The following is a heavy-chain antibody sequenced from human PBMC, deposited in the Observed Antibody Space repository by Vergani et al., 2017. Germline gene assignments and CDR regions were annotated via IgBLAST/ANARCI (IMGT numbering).Heavy chain of an antibody. D-gene: IGHD5-12*01. CDR2: ISGSGGST. V-gene: IGHV3-23*01. J-gene: IGHJ6*02. Sequence: EVQLLESGGDLVQPGGSLRLSCAASGFTFNHYAMNWVRQAPGQGLEWVSGISGSGGSTYYAGSVKGRFTISRDSSKNTLYLQMNSLRAGDTAVYYWAKPNPRNSGYDYLYYYHAMDVWGQGTTVTVSS. CDR1: GFTFNHYA. CDR3: AKPNPRNSGYDYLYYYHAMDV.